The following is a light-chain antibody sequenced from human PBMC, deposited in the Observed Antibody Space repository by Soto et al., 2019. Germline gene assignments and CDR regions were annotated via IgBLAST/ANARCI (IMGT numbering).Light chain of an antibody. CDR1: QSLVYSDGNIY. V-gene: IGKV2-30*01. Sequence: DVVLTQSPLCLPVTLGQPASISCRSTQSLVYSDGNIYLNWFQQRPGQSPRRLIYKVSNRDSGVPDRFSGSGSGTDFTLKISRVEAADVGVYYCMQGTHWPPITFGQGTRLEIK. CDR2: KVS. CDR3: MQGTHWPPIT. J-gene: IGKJ5*01.